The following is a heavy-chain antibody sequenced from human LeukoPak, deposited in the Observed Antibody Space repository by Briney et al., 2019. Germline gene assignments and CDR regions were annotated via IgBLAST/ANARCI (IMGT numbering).Heavy chain of an antibody. Sequence: GGPLRLSCAASGFTFSSYGMHWFRQAPGKGLEWVAFIRYDGSNKYYADSVEGRFTISRDNAEGSVFLQMDGLRVEDTAVYYCATEVDRSFDHWGQGVLVTVSS. CDR1: GFTFSSYG. CDR3: ATEVDRSFDH. V-gene: IGHV3-30*02. D-gene: IGHD2-15*01. J-gene: IGHJ4*02. CDR2: IRYDGSNK.